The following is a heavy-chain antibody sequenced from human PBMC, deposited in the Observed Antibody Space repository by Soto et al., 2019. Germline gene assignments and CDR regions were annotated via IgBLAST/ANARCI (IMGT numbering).Heavy chain of an antibody. J-gene: IGHJ4*02. Sequence: EVQLVESGGGLVQPGGSLRLSCAASGFTFSSYSMNWVRQAPGKGLELVSYISSSSSTIYYADSVKGRITIPRGNAKHSLSLQMHSLRDEDTAVYYCARENGYRFGPPDCWGQGTRVTVSS. D-gene: IGHD1-1*01. V-gene: IGHV3-48*02. CDR1: GFTFSSYS. CDR2: ISSSSSTI. CDR3: ARENGYRFGPPDC.